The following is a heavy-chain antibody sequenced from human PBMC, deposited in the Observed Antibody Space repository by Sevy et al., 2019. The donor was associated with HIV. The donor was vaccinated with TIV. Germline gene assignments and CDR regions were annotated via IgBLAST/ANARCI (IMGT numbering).Heavy chain of an antibody. Sequence: SETLSLTCTVSGGSFSSYYWSWIRRPPGKGLEWIGYIYYNGSTNSNPSLRGRVTISAHTSKNQLSLKLKSATTADTAMYYCARGKVLFDYWSQGTLVTVSS. D-gene: IGHD3-10*01. CDR2: IYYNGST. J-gene: IGHJ4*02. CDR1: GGSFSSYY. CDR3: ARGKVLFDY. V-gene: IGHV4-59*01.